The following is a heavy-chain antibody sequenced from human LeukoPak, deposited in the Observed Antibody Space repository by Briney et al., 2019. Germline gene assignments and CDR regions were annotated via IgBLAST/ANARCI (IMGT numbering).Heavy chain of an antibody. Sequence: SETLPLTCTVSGGSISRGGYYWSWIRQHPGKGLKWIGYIYNSRSTYYNPSLKSRVTISVDTSKNQFSLKLSSVSAADTAVYYCAGLRGRPHAFDIWGQGTVVTVSS. CDR1: GGSISRGGYY. CDR3: AGLRGRPHAFDI. D-gene: IGHD5-12*01. J-gene: IGHJ3*02. CDR2: IYNSRST. V-gene: IGHV4-31*03.